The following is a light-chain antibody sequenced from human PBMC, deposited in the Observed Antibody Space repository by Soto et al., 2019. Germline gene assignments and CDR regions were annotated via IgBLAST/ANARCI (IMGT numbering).Light chain of an antibody. CDR2: EVS. J-gene: IGLJ2*01. CDR1: SSDVGGYNY. Sequence: QSVLTQPASVSGSPGQSITISCTGTSSDVGGYNYVSWHQQHPGKAPKLMIHEVSNRPSGVSNRFSGSKSGNTASLTISGLQAEDEADYYCSSYTGSSTLVFGGGTKLTVL. CDR3: SSYTGSSTLV. V-gene: IGLV2-14*01.